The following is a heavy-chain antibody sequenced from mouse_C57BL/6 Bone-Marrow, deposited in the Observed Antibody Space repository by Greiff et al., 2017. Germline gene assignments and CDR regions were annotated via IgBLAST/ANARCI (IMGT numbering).Heavy chain of an antibody. V-gene: IGHV1-64*01. CDR1: GYTFTSYW. CDR3: ARDYYGSSSYWYYEV. Sequence: QVQLQQPGAELVKPGASVKLSCKASGYTFTSYWMHWVKQRPGQGLEWIGMIHPNSGSTNYNEKFKSKATLTVDKSSSTAYMQLGSLTSEDSAVYYCARDYYGSSSYWYYEVWGTGTTVTVSS. CDR2: IHPNSGST. J-gene: IGHJ1*03. D-gene: IGHD1-1*01.